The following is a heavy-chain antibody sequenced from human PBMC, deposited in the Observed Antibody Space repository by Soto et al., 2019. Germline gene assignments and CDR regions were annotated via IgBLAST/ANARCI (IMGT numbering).Heavy chain of an antibody. V-gene: IGHV4-59*02. D-gene: IGHD3-10*01. CDR3: ARGGTSGSAVYNWFDP. J-gene: IGHJ5*02. CDR1: GASVISFS. Sequence: SETLSLTCSVTGASVISFSWRWIRQSPGKGLEWIGYIHNSGGTNYTPSLRSRVTISVDTSKNLLSLNLTSLTAADTAVYYCARGGTSGSAVYNWFDPWGQGTLVTVSS. CDR2: IHNSGGT.